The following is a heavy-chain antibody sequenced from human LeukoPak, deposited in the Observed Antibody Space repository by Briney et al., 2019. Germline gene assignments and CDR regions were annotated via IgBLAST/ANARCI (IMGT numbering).Heavy chain of an antibody. CDR1: GFTFSSYW. D-gene: IGHD6-13*01. Sequence: GGSLRLSCAASGFTFSSYWMSWVRQAPGKGLEWVSIIYSDRTTYYADSVKGRFTISRDNSKNTLYLQMNSLRVGDTAVYYCAARKTAAGIDYWGQGTLVTVSS. V-gene: IGHV3-66*01. CDR3: AARKTAAGIDY. CDR2: IYSDRTT. J-gene: IGHJ4*02.